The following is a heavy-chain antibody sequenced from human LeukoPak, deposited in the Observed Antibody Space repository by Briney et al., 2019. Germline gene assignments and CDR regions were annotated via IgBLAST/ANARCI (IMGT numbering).Heavy chain of an antibody. CDR3: ARLRRQYSSGWYEMDY. V-gene: IGHV4-59*08. CDR2: IYYIGSA. Sequence: SETLPLTFTVSGGSISSYYWSWIRQPPGRGLECTGYIYYIGSANYNPSLKSRVTISVDTSKNQFSLKLSSVTAADTAVYYCARLRRQYSSGWYEMDYWGQGTLVTVSS. D-gene: IGHD6-19*01. J-gene: IGHJ4*02. CDR1: GGSISSYY.